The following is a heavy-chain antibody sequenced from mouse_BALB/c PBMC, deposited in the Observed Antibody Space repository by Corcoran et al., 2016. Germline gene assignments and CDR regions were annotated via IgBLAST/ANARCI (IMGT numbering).Heavy chain of an antibody. J-gene: IGHJ4*01. Sequence: QIQLEQSGPELEKPGETVKISCKASGYTFTNYGMNRVKQSPGKGLKWVGWINTYTGEPTYDDDFKGRFAFSFETSARTASLQINNLKNEDMATYFCARAPLAYYAMDYWGQGTSVTVSS. CDR1: GYTFTNYG. V-gene: IGHV9-1*02. CDR2: INTYTGEP. CDR3: ARAPLAYYAMDY.